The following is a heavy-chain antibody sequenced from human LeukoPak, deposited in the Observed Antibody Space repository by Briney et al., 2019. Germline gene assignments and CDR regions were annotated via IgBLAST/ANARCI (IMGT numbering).Heavy chain of an antibody. J-gene: IGHJ4*02. CDR2: IKQDGSEK. V-gene: IGHV3-7*01. D-gene: IGHD5-12*01. CDR1: GFTFSSYA. Sequence: GGSLRLSCAASGFTFSSYAMSWVRQAPGKGLEWVANIKQDGSEKYYVDSVKGRFTISRDNAKNSLYLQMNSLRAEDTAVYYCARDSATEGAVANFDYWGQGTLVTVSS. CDR3: ARDSATEGAVANFDY.